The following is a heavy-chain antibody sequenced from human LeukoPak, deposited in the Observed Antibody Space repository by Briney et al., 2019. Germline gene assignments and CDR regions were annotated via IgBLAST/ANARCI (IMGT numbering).Heavy chain of an antibody. CDR3: ARGGYNLTWTAGDY. V-gene: IGHV3-21*01. D-gene: IGHD1-20*01. J-gene: IGHJ4*02. Sequence: GGPLRLSCAASGFTFRSYSMNWVRQAPGKALEWFSSISSSSSYIYYADSVKVRFTISRDNAKNSLYLQMNSLRAEDTAVYYCARGGYNLTWTAGDYWGQGTLVTVSS. CDR2: ISSSSSYI. CDR1: GFTFRSYS.